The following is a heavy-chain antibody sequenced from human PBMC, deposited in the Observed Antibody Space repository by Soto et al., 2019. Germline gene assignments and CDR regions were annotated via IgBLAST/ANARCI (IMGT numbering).Heavy chain of an antibody. Sequence: QVQLVESGGGVVQPGRSLRLSCAASGFTFSSYGMHWVRQAPGKGLEWVAVISYDGSNKYYADYVKGRFTISRDNSKNKLYLQMNSLRAEDTAVYYCAKDAISARPHYYYYYLEVWGKGTTVTVSS. CDR1: GFTFSSYG. J-gene: IGHJ6*03. CDR3: AKDAISARPHYYYYYLEV. D-gene: IGHD6-6*01. CDR2: ISYDGSNK. V-gene: IGHV3-30*18.